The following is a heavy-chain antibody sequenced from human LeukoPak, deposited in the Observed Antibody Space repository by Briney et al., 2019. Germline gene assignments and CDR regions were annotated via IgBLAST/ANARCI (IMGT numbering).Heavy chain of an antibody. V-gene: IGHV3-21*01. J-gene: IGHJ4*02. CDR1: GFTFSSYS. CDR2: ISSSSSYI. D-gene: IGHD6-13*01. CDR3: ARDPASAGVYFDS. Sequence: GGSLRLSCAASGFTFSSYSMNWVRQAPGKGLEWVSSISSSSSYIYYADSVKGRFTISRDDSENTLYLQMNSLRGEDTAVYYCARDPASAGVYFDSWGQGTLVTVSS.